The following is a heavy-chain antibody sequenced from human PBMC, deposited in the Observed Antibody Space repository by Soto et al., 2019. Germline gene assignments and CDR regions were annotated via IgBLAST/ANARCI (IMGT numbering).Heavy chain of an antibody. V-gene: IGHV3-66*01. CDR3: ARDLIRYFGRSYYMDV. CDR2: IYSGGST. CDR1: GFTVSSNY. Sequence: EVQLVESGGGLVQPGGSLRLSCAASGFTVSSNYMSWVRQAPGKGLEWVSVIYSGGSTYYADSVKGSFTISRDNAKNTLYLQMNSLRAEDTAVYYCARDLIRYFGRSYYMDVWGKGATVTVSS. J-gene: IGHJ6*03. D-gene: IGHD3-9*01.